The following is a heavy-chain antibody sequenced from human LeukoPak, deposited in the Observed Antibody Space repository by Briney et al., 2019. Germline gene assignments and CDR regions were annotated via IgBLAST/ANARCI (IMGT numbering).Heavy chain of an antibody. CDR1: GGSFSSYP. CDR2: IIHSGST. CDR3: ARGAPGY. D-gene: IGHD4/OR15-4a*01. Sequence: PSETLSLTCAVYGGSFSSYPWTWIRQPPGKGLEWIGQIIHSGSTEYNPSLNGRVTMSVDTSKNQFSLKLTSVTAADTAVYYCARGAPGYWGQGTLVTVSS. V-gene: IGHV4-34*12. J-gene: IGHJ4*02.